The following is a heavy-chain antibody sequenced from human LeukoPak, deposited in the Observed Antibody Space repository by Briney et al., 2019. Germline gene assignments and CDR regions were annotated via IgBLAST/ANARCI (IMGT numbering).Heavy chain of an antibody. CDR2: IYYSGST. CDR1: GGSISSYY. J-gene: IGHJ3*02. D-gene: IGHD3-16*01. V-gene: IGHV4-59*01. Sequence: PSETLSLTCTVSGGSISSYYWSWIRQPPGKGLEWIGYIYYSGSTNYNPSLKSRVTISVDTSKSQFSLKLSSVTAADTAVYYCARVAASPTYYDYVRGYTKGSFGAFDIWGQGTMVTVSS. CDR3: ARVAASPTYYDYVRGYTKGSFGAFDI.